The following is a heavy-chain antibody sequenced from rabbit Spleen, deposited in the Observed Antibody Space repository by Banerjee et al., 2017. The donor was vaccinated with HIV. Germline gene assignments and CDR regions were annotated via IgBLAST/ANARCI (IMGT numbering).Heavy chain of an antibody. CDR1: GFDFSSYG. CDR3: VREVAAKFSL. D-gene: IGHD4-1*01. V-gene: IGHV1S47*01. J-gene: IGHJ4*01. Sequence: QEQLVESGGGLVQPGGSLKLSCKASGFDFSSYGVSWVRQAPGKGLEWIGYIDPIFGITYFANWVNGRFTISSHNAQSTLFLQLNSLTAADTATYFCVREVAAKFSLWGPGTLVTVS. CDR2: IDPIFGIT.